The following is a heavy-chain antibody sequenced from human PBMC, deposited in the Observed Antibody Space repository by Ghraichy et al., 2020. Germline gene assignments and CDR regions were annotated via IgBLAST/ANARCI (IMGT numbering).Heavy chain of an antibody. CDR1: GGSISSYY. J-gene: IGHJ3*02. Sequence: SETLSLTCTVSGGSISSYYWSWIRQPPGKGLEWIGYIYYSGSTNYNPSLKSRVTISVDTSKNQFSLKLSSVTAADTAVYYCARDLSSLINISGAFDIWGQGTMVTVSS. V-gene: IGHV4-59*01. CDR2: IYYSGST. CDR3: ARDLSSLINISGAFDI. D-gene: IGHD2-8*01.